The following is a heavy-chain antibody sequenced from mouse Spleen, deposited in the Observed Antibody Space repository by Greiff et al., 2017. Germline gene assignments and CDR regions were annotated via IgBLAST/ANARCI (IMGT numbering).Heavy chain of an antibody. Sequence: QVQLQQSGAELVKPGASVKISCKASGYAFSSYWMNWVKQRPGKGLEWIGQIYPGDGDTNYNGKFKGKATLTADKSSSTAYMQLSSLTYEDSAVYYCANGYGPEYFDYWGQGTTLTVSS. D-gene: IGHD1-2*01. CDR2: IYPGDGDT. CDR1: GYAFSSYW. CDR3: ANGYGPEYFDY. J-gene: IGHJ2*01. V-gene: IGHV1-80*01.